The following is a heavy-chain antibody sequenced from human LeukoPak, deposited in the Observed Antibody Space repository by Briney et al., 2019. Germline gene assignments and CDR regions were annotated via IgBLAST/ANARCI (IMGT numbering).Heavy chain of an antibody. CDR1: GDSSSSYY. J-gene: IGHJ4*02. Sequence: SETLSLTCTVSGDSSSSYYWSWIRQPPGKGLEWIAYIHYNGRTNYNPSLKSRVTISVDTSKNQFSLQLTSVTAADTAVYYCARHSKYGSGGFQDNFDYWGQGTLLTVSS. CDR3: ARHSKYGSGGFQDNFDY. CDR2: IHYNGRT. V-gene: IGHV4-59*08. D-gene: IGHD3-10*01.